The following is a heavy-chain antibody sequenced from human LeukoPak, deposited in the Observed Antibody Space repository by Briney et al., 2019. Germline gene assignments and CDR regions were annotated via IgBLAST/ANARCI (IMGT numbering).Heavy chain of an antibody. J-gene: IGHJ4*02. D-gene: IGHD3-16*02. CDR2: ISSSGSTI. Sequence: PGRSLRLSCAASGFTFSSYEMNWVRQAPGKGLEWVSYISSSGSTIYYADSVKGRFTISRDNAKNSLYLQMNSLRAEDTAVYYCARESDDYVWGSYRYSRPVDYWGQGTLVTVSS. V-gene: IGHV3-48*03. CDR3: ARESDDYVWGSYRYSRPVDY. CDR1: GFTFSSYE.